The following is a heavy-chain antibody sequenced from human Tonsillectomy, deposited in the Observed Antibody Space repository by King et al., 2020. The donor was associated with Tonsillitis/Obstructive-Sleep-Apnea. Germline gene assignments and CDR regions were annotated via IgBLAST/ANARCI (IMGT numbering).Heavy chain of an antibody. CDR3: TTGRSCSSTSCPNYFDY. D-gene: IGHD2-2*01. Sequence: VQLVESGGGLVKPGGSLRLSCAASGFTFSNAWMSWVRQAPGEGLEWVGRIKSKTDGGTTDYAAPVKGRVTISRDDSKNTLYLQMNSLKTEDTAVYYCTTGRSCSSTSCPNYFDYWGQGTLVTVSS. J-gene: IGHJ4*02. CDR2: IKSKTDGGTT. CDR1: GFTFSNAW. V-gene: IGHV3-15*01.